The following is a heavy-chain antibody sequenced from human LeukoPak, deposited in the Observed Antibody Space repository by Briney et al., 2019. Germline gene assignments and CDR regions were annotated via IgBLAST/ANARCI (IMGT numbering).Heavy chain of an antibody. CDR1: GYTFTGYY. CDR3: AREYSDPHINWFDP. V-gene: IGHV1-69*05. J-gene: IGHJ5*02. D-gene: IGHD2-21*01. Sequence: ASVKVSCKASGYTFTGYYMHWVRQAPGQGLEWMGRIIPIFGTANYAQKFQGRVTITTDESTSTAYMELSSLRSEDTAVHYCAREYSDPHINWFDPWGQGTLVTVSS. CDR2: IIPIFGTA.